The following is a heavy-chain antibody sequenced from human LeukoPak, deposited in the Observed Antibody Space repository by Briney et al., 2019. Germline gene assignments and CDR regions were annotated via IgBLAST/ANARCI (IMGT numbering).Heavy chain of an antibody. CDR2: IYPSGSTT. V-gene: IGHV3-23*05. J-gene: IGHJ4*02. CDR1: VFPHRTNY. Sequence: GVPLRLPCTASVFPHRTNYVIGVPGAPGKGLEGVSTIYPSGSTTYYADSVKGRFTISRDTSKNTLYLKMSSLRVEDTAVYFCAKRGAQYFFDYWGQGTLVTVSS. CDR3: AKRGAQYFFDY. D-gene: IGHD1-26*01.